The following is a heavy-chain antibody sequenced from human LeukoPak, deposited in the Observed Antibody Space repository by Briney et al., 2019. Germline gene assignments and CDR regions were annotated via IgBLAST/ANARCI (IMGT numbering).Heavy chain of an antibody. D-gene: IGHD3-10*01. Sequence: AASVKVSCKASGGTFSRYAISWVRQAPGQGLEWMGGIIPIFGTANYAQKFQGRVTITTDESTSTAYMELSSLRSEDTAVYYCARDRGGYFDYWGQGTLVTVSS. CDR2: IIPIFGTA. CDR1: GGTFSRYA. J-gene: IGHJ4*02. CDR3: ARDRGGYFDY. V-gene: IGHV1-69*05.